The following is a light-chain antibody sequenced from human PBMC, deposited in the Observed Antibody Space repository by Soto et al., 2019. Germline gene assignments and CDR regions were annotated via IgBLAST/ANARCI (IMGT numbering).Light chain of an antibody. CDR1: QIVSSNY. V-gene: IGKV3D-20*01. CDR3: QQYGDSPRGT. Sequence: EVVLTQSPASLSLSPGERATLSCGASQIVSSNYLAWYQQKPGLAPRLLIYDASTRATGVPDRFRGSGSGTAFTITINRLEPEDSAVSYCQQYGDSPRGTFGGGTKVEIK. CDR2: DAS. J-gene: IGKJ4*01.